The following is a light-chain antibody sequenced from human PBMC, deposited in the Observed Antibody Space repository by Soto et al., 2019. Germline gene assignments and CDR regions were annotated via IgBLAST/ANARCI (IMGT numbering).Light chain of an antibody. V-gene: IGKV1-12*01. CDR1: QNIWRL. J-gene: IGKJ5*01. CDR2: DAS. Sequence: DIQMTQSPSSVSASVGDRVTITGPARQNIWRLLAWYQQKPGKAPELLIYDASSLQSGVPPRFSGSGSGTDFTLTISSLQPEDFATYYCEQAGSFPITFGQGTRLEIK. CDR3: EQAGSFPIT.